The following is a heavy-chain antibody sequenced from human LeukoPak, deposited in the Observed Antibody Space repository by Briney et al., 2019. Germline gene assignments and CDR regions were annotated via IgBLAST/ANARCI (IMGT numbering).Heavy chain of an antibody. CDR1: AFSLNSYW. V-gene: IGHV3-74*01. D-gene: IGHD4-17*01. CDR2: IKTDGSIT. CDR3: ARDPRISTVLTPFDY. Sequence: GGSLRLSCAGSAFSLNSYWMHWVRQAPGKGLEWVSGIKTDGSITTYTDSVRGRFTISRDNDKNTLYLQMNSLRAEDTAVYYCARDPRISTVLTPFDYWGQGTLVTVPS. J-gene: IGHJ4*02.